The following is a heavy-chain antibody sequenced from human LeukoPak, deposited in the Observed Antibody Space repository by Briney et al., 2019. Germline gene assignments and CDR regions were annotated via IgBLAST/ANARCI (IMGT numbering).Heavy chain of an antibody. CDR3: ARGHITMVRGVIHDY. CDR1: GGSFSGYY. V-gene: IGHV4-34*01. D-gene: IGHD3-10*01. CDR2: INHSGST. J-gene: IGHJ4*02. Sequence: SETLSLTCAVYGGSFSGYYWSWIRQPPGKGLEWIGEINHSGSTNYNPSLKGRVTISVDTSKNQFSLKLSSVTAADTAVYYCARGHITMVRGVIHDYWGQGTLVTVSS.